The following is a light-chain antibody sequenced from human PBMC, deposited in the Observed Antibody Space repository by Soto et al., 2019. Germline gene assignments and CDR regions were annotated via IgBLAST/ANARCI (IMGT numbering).Light chain of an antibody. CDR2: GNT. V-gene: IGLV1-40*01. CDR1: NSNIGTGYD. CDR3: QSYDNSLSGFYV. Sequence: QSVLTQPPSVSGAPGQRVTISCTGSNSNIGTGYDVHWYQQLPGAAPKLLIYGNTKRPSGVPDRFSGSKSGTSASLAITGLRAEDEADYYCQSYDNSLSGFYVFGTGTKVTVL. J-gene: IGLJ1*01.